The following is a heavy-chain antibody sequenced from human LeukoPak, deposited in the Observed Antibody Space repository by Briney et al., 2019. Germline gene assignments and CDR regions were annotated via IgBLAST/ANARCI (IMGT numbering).Heavy chain of an antibody. Sequence: PGGSLRLSCAASGFTFSSYSMNWVRQAPGGGLEWVSSISSSSSYIYYADSVKGRFTISRDNAKNSLYLQMDSLRAEDTAVYYCARTIAAAGFDYWGQGTLVTVSS. CDR3: ARTIAAAGFDY. CDR1: GFTFSSYS. D-gene: IGHD6-13*01. V-gene: IGHV3-21*01. J-gene: IGHJ4*02. CDR2: ISSSSSYI.